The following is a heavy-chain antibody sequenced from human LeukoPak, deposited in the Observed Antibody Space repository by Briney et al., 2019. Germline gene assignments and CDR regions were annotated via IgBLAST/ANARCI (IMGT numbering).Heavy chain of an antibody. CDR2: ISSSGSTI. D-gene: IGHD5-18*01. V-gene: IGHV3-11*04. Sequence: KPGGSLRLSCAASGFTFSDYYMNWIRQAPGKGLEWVSYISSSGSTIYYADSVKGRFTISRDNTKNSLYLQMNSLRAEDTAVYYCARENTALGAFDIWGQGTMVTVSS. CDR3: ARENTALGAFDI. CDR1: GFTFSDYY. J-gene: IGHJ3*02.